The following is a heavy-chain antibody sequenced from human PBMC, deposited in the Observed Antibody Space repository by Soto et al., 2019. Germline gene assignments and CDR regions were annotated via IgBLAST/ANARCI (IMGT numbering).Heavy chain of an antibody. Sequence: QVQLQESGPGLVKPSQTLSLTCTVSGGSISSGGYCWSWIRQHPGKGLEWIGYIYYSGSTYYNPSLKSRVTISVDTSKNQFSLKLSSVTAADTAVYYCARTRGYSGYDPEGPLDYWGQGTLVTVSS. CDR1: GGSISSGGYC. CDR3: ARTRGYSGYDPEGPLDY. J-gene: IGHJ4*02. V-gene: IGHV4-31*03. D-gene: IGHD5-12*01. CDR2: IYYSGST.